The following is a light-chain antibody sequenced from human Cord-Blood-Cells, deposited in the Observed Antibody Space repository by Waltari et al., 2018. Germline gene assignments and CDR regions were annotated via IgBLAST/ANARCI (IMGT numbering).Light chain of an antibody. CDR2: EGS. CDR1: SSYVGSYNL. Sequence: QSALTQPASVSGSPGQSITISCTGTSSYVGSYNLVSWYQQHRGKAPKPMIYEGSKRPSGVSNRFSGSKSGNTASLTISGLQAEDEADYYCCSYAGSVVFGGGTKLTVL. CDR3: CSYAGSVV. V-gene: IGLV2-23*01. J-gene: IGLJ2*01.